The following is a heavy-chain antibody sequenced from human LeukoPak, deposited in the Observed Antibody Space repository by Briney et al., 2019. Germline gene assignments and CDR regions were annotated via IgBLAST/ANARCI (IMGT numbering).Heavy chain of an antibody. J-gene: IGHJ4*02. CDR1: GGSVSSGSYY. D-gene: IGHD7-27*01. CDR3: ARGLGRYYSDY. V-gene: IGHV4-61*01. Sequence: SETLSLTCTVSGGSVSSGSYYWSWIRQPPGKGLEWIGYIYYSGSTNYNPSLKSRVTMTVDTSKNQFSLKLSSVTAAGTAVYYCARGLGRYYSDYWGQGTLVTVSS. CDR2: IYYSGST.